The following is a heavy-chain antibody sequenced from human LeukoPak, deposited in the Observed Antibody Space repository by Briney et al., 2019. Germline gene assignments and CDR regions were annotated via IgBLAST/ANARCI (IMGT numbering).Heavy chain of an antibody. CDR2: IRYDGSNK. D-gene: IGHD3-10*01. V-gene: IGHV3-30*02. J-gene: IGHJ4*02. Sequence: PGGSLRLSCAASGFTFSSYGMHWVRQAPGKGLEWVAFIRYDGSNKYYADSVKGRFTISRDNSKNTLYLQMNSLRAEDTAVYYCAKDSDYYGSGSYQGWSSFDYWGQGTLVTVSS. CDR1: GFTFSSYG. CDR3: AKDSDYYGSGSYQGWSSFDY.